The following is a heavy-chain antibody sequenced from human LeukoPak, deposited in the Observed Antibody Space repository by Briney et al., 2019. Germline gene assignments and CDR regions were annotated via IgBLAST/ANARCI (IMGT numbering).Heavy chain of an antibody. J-gene: IGHJ5*02. CDR2: IYHSGGT. Sequence: PSETLSLTCTVSGYSISSGYYWGWIRQPPGKGLEWIGSIYHSGGTYYNPSLKSRVTISVATSKIQFSLKLSSVTAADTAVYYCARRLVMGWFAPWGQGTLVTVSS. CDR1: GYSISSGYY. D-gene: IGHD2/OR15-2a*01. CDR3: ARRLVMGWFAP. V-gene: IGHV4-38-2*02.